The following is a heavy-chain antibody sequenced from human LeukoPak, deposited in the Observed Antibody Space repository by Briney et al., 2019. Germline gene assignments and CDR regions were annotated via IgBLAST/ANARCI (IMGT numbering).Heavy chain of an antibody. CDR3: ARSGIGRLDY. CDR2: INPDGTST. V-gene: IGHV3-74*01. D-gene: IGHD3-10*01. Sequence: GGSLRLSCAASGFTVSSSWMHWVRQAPGKGLVWVSRINPDGTSTTYADSVKGRFTISRDNTKNTLYLQMDSLRAEDTAVFYCARSGIGRLDYWGQGTLVTVSS. J-gene: IGHJ4*02. CDR1: GFTVSSSW.